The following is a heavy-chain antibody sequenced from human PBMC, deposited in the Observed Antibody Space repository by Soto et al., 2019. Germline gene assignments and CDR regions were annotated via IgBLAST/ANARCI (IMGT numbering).Heavy chain of an antibody. J-gene: IGHJ4*02. D-gene: IGHD6-13*01. Sequence: GGSLRLSCAASGFTFSSYEMNWVRQAPGKGLEWVSYISSSGSTIYYADSVKGRFTISRDNAKNSLYLQMSSLRAEDTAVYYCALLNSSPFDYWGQGTLVTVSS. CDR2: ISSSGSTI. CDR1: GFTFSSYE. V-gene: IGHV3-48*03. CDR3: ALLNSSPFDY.